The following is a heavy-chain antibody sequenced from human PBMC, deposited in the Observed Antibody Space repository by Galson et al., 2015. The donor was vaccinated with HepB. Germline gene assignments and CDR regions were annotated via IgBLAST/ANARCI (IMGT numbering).Heavy chain of an antibody. CDR1: GFTFGDYA. D-gene: IGHD3-3*01. CDR3: AREDFWNAYYDRPSDY. V-gene: IGHV3-49*03. Sequence: SLRLSCAGSGFTFGDYAMSWFRQAPGKGLEWVGFIRTKAYGGTTEYAASVKGRFTISRDDSKSFAYLQMNSLKTEDTAMYYCAREDFWNAYYDRPSDYWGQGTLVTVSS. J-gene: IGHJ4*02. CDR2: IRTKAYGGTT.